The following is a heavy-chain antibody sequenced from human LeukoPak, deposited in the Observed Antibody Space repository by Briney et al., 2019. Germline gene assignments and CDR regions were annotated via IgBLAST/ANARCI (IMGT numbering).Heavy chain of an antibody. J-gene: IGHJ4*02. CDR1: GFNFNTYS. V-gene: IGHV3-21*04. Sequence: GGSLRLSCVTSGFNFNTYSMNWVRQAPGKGLEWVSSICSSSTCISYADSVKGRFTTSRDNAKNSLYLQMNSLRAEDTAVYYCVVVASVGYFDYWGQGTLVTVSS. D-gene: IGHD2-15*01. CDR3: VVVASVGYFDY. CDR2: ICSSSTCI.